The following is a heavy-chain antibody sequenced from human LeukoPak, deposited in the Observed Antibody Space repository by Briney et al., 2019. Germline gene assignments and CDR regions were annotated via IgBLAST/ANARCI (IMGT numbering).Heavy chain of an antibody. J-gene: IGHJ5*02. D-gene: IGHD4-11*01. CDR1: GFTFGEYA. CDR3: ARGGSDYFNYEYPS. CDR2: IRSKLYGGAA. V-gene: IGHV3-49*04. Sequence: GGSLRLSCAASGFTFGEYALSWVRQAPGKGLEWIGFIRSKLYGGAAEYAASVKGRFIFSRDDSKSIAYLKMNSLKIADTAVYYCARGGSDYFNYEYPSWGQGTLVIVSS.